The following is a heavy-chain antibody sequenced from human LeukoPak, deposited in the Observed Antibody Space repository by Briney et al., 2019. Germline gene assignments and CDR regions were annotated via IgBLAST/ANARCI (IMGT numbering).Heavy chain of an antibody. CDR1: GYSISGGYY. CDR3: ARIAVTAGRHTWFDP. V-gene: IGHV4-38-2*01. J-gene: IGHJ5*02. Sequence: SETLSLTCAVSGYSISGGYYWGWIRQPPGKGLEWIGSIYHSGSTYYNPSLKSRVTMSVDTSKNQFSLRLTSVTAADTAVYYCARIAVTAGRHTWFDPWGQGALVTVSS. CDR2: IYHSGST. D-gene: IGHD2-21*02.